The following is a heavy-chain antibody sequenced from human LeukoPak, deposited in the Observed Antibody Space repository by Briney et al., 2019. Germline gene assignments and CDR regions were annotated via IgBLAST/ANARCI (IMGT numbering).Heavy chain of an antibody. CDR1: GGSIRNYY. V-gene: IGHV4-59*01. D-gene: IGHD1-1*01. CDR3: VRFPGILMPFDY. CDR2: VYNSGST. Sequence: SETLSLTCTVSGGSIRNYYWSWFRQPPGKGLEWIGYVYNSGSTNYNPSLGSRVTISVDTPKKQFSLKLTSVTAADTAVYFCVRFPGILMPFDYWGQGILVTISS. J-gene: IGHJ4*02.